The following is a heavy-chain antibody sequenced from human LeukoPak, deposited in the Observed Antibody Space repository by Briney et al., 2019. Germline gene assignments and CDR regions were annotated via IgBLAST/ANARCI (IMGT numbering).Heavy chain of an antibody. CDR2: INHSGST. D-gene: IGHD3-22*01. J-gene: IGHJ4*02. CDR3: ARGLRGYYDSSGYYYFDY. Sequence: KTSETLSLTCAVYGGSFSGYYWSWIRQPPGKGLEWIGEINHSGSTNYNPSLKSRVTISVDTSKNQFSLKLSSVTAADTAVYYCARGLRGYYDSSGYYYFDYWGQGTLVTVSS. V-gene: IGHV4-34*01. CDR1: GGSFSGYY.